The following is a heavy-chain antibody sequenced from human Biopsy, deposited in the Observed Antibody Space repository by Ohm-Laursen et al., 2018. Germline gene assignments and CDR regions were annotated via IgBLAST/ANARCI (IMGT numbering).Heavy chain of an antibody. CDR2: INQSGET. D-gene: IGHD4-17*01. J-gene: IGHJ4*02. CDR3: GNEVYGRDY. V-gene: IGHV4-34*08. Sequence: PSETLSLTCTVYGATFSDYYWSWIRQPPGKGLEWIGQINQSGETKYNPSLQSRVTISAEVSKNQFSLKLRSLTAADTAIYYCGNEVYGRDYWGQGARVTVSP. CDR1: GATFSDYY.